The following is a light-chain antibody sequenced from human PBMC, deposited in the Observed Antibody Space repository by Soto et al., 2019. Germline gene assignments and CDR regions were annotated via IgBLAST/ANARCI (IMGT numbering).Light chain of an antibody. CDR3: SSYTSSSTGV. Sequence: QSVLTQPASVSGSPGQSITLSCTGTSSDVGDYKYVSWYQQHPGKAPKLIIYDVSNRPSGVSIRFSGSKSGKTASLTISGLQAEDEADYYCSSYTSSSTGVFGGGTKLTVL. CDR2: DVS. V-gene: IGLV2-14*01. J-gene: IGLJ3*02. CDR1: SSDVGDYKY.